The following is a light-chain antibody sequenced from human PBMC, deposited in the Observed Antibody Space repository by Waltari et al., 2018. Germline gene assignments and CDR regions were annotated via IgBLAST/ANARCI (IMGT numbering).Light chain of an antibody. Sequence: EIVLTQSPATLSLSPGERATLSCRASQSVTSYLAWYQQKPGQAPRLLIYDASNRATGIPARFSGSGSGTDFTLTISSLEPEDFAVYYCQQRSNWGGQVRFGQGTKLEIK. CDR2: DAS. CDR1: QSVTSY. V-gene: IGKV3-11*01. J-gene: IGKJ2*01. CDR3: QQRSNWGGQVR.